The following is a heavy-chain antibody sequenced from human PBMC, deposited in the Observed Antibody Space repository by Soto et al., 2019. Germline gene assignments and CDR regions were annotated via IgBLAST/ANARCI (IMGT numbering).Heavy chain of an antibody. CDR2: IYYSGST. CDR3: ARVCGGDCHNVFDI. D-gene: IGHD2-21*02. J-gene: IGHJ3*02. Sequence: QVQLQESGPGLVKPSQTLFLTCTVSGGSISSGGYYWTWIRQHPGKGLEWIGYIYYSGSTYYNPSLKSRVTISVDTSKNQFSLKLSSVTAADTAVYYCARVCGGDCHNVFDIWGQGTMVTVSS. V-gene: IGHV4-31*03. CDR1: GGSISSGGYY.